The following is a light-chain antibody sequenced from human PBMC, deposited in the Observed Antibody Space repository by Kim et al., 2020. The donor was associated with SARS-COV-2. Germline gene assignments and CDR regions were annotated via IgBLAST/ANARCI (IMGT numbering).Light chain of an antibody. CDR2: AAS. CDR1: QVIRND. CDR3: LQHYNYPRT. V-gene: IGKV1-6*01. J-gene: IGKJ1*01. Sequence: AIQMTQSPSSLSASVGDRVTITCRASQVIRNDLGWYQQKPGKAPNLLIFAASSLHTGVPSRFSGSGSGTDFTLTITSLQPEDFATYYCLQHYNYPRTFGQGTKVDIK.